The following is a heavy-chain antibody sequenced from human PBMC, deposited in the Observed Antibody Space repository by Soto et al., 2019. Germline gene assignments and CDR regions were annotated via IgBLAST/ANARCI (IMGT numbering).Heavy chain of an antibody. V-gene: IGHV4-59*03. J-gene: IGHJ5*02. D-gene: IGHD3-16*01. CDR1: GGSMNNYY. CDR3: VTSGHSFGGVT. Sequence: SETLSLTCTVSGGSMNNYYGSWVRQPPGKGLEWIGYMYYSGRSNYNSSLWSRVTISVNTSKNQFSLKLSSVTAEDTAMYYCVTSGHSFGGVTWGLGTLVTVSS. CDR2: MYYSGRS.